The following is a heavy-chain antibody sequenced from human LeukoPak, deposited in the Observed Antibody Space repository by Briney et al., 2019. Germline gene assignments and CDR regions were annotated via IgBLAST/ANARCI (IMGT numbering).Heavy chain of an antibody. CDR1: GFTFDNYA. CDR2: VSWNSVDI. CDR3: AKPKGGRYEYYFDY. J-gene: IGHJ4*02. V-gene: IGHV3-9*01. D-gene: IGHD3-9*01. Sequence: GGSLRLSCAASGFTFDNYAMHWVRQAPGKGLEWGSSVSWNSVDIDYADSVKGRFTISRDNGKNSLYLQMNSLRAEDTALYYCAKPKGGRYEYYFDYWGQGTLVTVSS.